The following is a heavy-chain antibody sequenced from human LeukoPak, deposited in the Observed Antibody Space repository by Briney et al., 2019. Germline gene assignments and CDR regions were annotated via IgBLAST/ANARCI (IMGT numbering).Heavy chain of an antibody. CDR1: GFTFSSYS. Sequence: PGGSLRLSCAASGFTFSSYSMNWVRQAPGKGLEWVSSISSSSSYIYYADSVKGRFTTSRDNAKNSLYLQMNSLRAEDTAVYYCARDAPPGNWFDPWGQGTLVTVSS. CDR3: ARDAPPGNWFDP. V-gene: IGHV3-21*01. CDR2: ISSSSSYI. J-gene: IGHJ5*02.